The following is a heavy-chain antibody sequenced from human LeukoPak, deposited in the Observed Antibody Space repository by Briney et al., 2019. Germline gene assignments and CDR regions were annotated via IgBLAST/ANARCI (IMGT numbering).Heavy chain of an antibody. CDR2: IKQDGSEK. CDR3: ATKSGNYYNY. J-gene: IGHJ4*02. V-gene: IGHV3-7*03. D-gene: IGHD1-26*01. CDR1: GFTFSSYW. Sequence: GGSLRLSCAASGFTFSSYWMSWVRQAPGKGLEWVANIKQDGSEKYYVDSVKGRFTISRDNAKKSLCLQINSLRTEDTAVYYCATKSGNYYNYWGRGSLVTVSS.